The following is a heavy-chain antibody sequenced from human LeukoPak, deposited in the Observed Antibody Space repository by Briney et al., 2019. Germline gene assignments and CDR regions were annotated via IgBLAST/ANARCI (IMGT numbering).Heavy chain of an antibody. V-gene: IGHV4-39*01. D-gene: IGHD2-8*01. Sequence: SETLSLTCTVSGGSISSSSYYWGWIRQPPGKGLEWIGSIYYSGSTYYNPSLKSRVTISVDTSKNQFSLKLSSVTAADTAVYYYVVYPIYRRSFDCWGQGTVVTVSS. CDR3: VVYPIYRRSFDC. J-gene: IGHJ4*02. CDR1: GGSISSSSYY. CDR2: IYYSGST.